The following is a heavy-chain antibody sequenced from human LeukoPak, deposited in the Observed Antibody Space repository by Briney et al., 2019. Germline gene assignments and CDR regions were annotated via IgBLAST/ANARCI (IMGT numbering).Heavy chain of an antibody. CDR3: ARTYSSSWLDY. V-gene: IGHV1-2*06. D-gene: IGHD6-13*01. Sequence: ASVKVSCKASGYTFTGYYMHWVRQAPGQGLEWMGRINPNSGDTGYAQKFQGRVTMTRDTSISTAYMELTRPRSDDTAVYYCARTYSSSWLDYWGQGTLVTVSS. CDR2: INPNSGDT. CDR1: GYTFTGYY. J-gene: IGHJ4*02.